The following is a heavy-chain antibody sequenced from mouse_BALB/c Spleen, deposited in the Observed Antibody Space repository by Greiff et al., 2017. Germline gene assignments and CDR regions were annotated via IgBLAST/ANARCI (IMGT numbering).Heavy chain of an antibody. V-gene: IGHV1-74*01. Sequence: QVQLQQSGAELAKPGASVKMSCKASGYTFTSYWMHWVKQRPGRGLEWIGRIGPSDSETHYNQKFKDKATLTVDKSSSTAYIQLSSLTSEDSAVYYCARWESNSGFDDWGQGTTLTVSS. CDR3: ARWESNSGFDD. CDR1: GYTFTSYW. J-gene: IGHJ2*01. D-gene: IGHD2-5*01. CDR2: IGPSDSET.